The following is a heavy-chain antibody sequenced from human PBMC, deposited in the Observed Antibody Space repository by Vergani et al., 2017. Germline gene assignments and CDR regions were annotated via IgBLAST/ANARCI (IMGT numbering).Heavy chain of an antibody. V-gene: IGHV3-30-3*01. D-gene: IGHD4-23*01. J-gene: IGHJ5*02. Sequence: QVQLVESGGGVVQPGRSLRLSCAASGFTFSSYAMHWVRQAPGKGLEWVAVISYDGSNKYYADSVKGRFTISRDNSKNTLYLQMNSLRAEDTAVYYCARSFPDDYGGNMTFWFDPWGQGTLVTVSS. CDR3: ARSFPDDYGGNMTFWFDP. CDR1: GFTFSSYA. CDR2: ISYDGSNK.